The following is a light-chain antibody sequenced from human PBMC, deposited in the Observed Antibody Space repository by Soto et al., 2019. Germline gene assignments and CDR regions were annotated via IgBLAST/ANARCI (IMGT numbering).Light chain of an antibody. Sequence: QSVLTQPASVSGSPGQSITISCTGTSSDVGGYNYVSWYQQHPGKAPKLMIYAVTDRPSGGSSRFSGSKSGNTASLTISGLQADDEADYYCSSYTSSSTLFGTGTKVTVL. CDR2: AVT. V-gene: IGLV2-14*01. J-gene: IGLJ1*01. CDR1: SSDVGGYNY. CDR3: SSYTSSSTL.